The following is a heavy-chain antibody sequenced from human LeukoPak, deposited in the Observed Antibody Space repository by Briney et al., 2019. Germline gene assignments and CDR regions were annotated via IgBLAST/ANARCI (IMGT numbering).Heavy chain of an antibody. D-gene: IGHD3-10*01. CDR1: GFTFSNAW. CDR3: TTVLWFGDPIFDY. J-gene: IGHJ4*02. CDR2: IKSKTDGGTT. V-gene: IGHV3-15*01. Sequence: GGSLRLSCAASGFTFSNAWMSWVRQAPGKGLEWVGRIKSKTDGGTTDYAAPVKGRFTISRDDSKNTLYLQMNSLKTEDTAVYYCTTVLWFGDPIFDYWGQGTLVTVSS.